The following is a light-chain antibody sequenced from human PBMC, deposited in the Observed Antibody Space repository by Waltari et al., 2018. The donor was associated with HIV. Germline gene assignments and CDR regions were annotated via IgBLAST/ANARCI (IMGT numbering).Light chain of an antibody. J-gene: IGLJ3*02. Sequence: QSVLTQPPSASGTPGQRVTISCSGSSSNIGSDAVNWYQQFPGTAPKVLIYSNDQRPSGVPDRFSGSKSGTSASLAINGLQSEDEADYFCCSYAGSGLVFGGGTKLTVL. CDR3: CSYAGSGLV. V-gene: IGLV1-44*01. CDR1: SSNIGSDA. CDR2: SND.